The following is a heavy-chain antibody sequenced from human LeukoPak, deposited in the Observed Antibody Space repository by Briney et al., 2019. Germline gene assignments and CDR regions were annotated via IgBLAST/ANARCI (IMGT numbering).Heavy chain of an antibody. D-gene: IGHD3-10*01. Sequence: GGSLRLSCAASGFTFSSYGMHWVRQAPGKGLEWVAVISYDGSNKYYADSVKGRFTISRDNSKNRLSLQMNNLRAEDTAVYHCAKDWGRYFASGSSYFDYWGQGNMVTVSP. CDR2: ISYDGSNK. J-gene: IGHJ4*02. V-gene: IGHV3-30*18. CDR1: GFTFSSYG. CDR3: AKDWGRYFASGSSYFDY.